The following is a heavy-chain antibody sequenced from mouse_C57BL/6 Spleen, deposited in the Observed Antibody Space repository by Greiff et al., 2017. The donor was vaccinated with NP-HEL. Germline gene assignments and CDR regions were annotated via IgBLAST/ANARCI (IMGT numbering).Heavy chain of an antibody. CDR1: GYAFSSYW. J-gene: IGHJ4*01. V-gene: IGHV1-80*01. CDR2: IYPGDGDT. Sequence: VQLQQSGAELVKPGASVKISCKASGYAFSSYWMNWVKQRPGKGLEWIGQIYPGDGDTNYNGKFKGKATLTADKSSSTAYMQLSSLTSEDSAVYFCARGGLPLYYAMDYWGQGTSVTVSS. D-gene: IGHD2-2*01. CDR3: ARGGLPLYYAMDY.